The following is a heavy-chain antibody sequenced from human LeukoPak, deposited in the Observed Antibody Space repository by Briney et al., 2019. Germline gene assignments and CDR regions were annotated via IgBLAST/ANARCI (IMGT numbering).Heavy chain of an antibody. J-gene: IGHJ4*02. V-gene: IGHV4-59*01. CDR1: GGSISSYY. Sequence: SETLSLTCTVSGGSISSYYWSWIRQPPGKGLEWIGYIHYSGSTNYNPSLKSRVTISVDTSKNQFSLKLSSVTAADTAVYYCARSRGSGWSEDYFDYWGQGTLVTVSS. CDR2: IHYSGST. D-gene: IGHD6-19*01. CDR3: ARSRGSGWSEDYFDY.